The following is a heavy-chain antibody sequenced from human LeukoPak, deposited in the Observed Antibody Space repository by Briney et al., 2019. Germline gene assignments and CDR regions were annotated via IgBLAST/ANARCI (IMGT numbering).Heavy chain of an antibody. D-gene: IGHD5-24*01. Sequence: GTSLRLSCAASGFTFSSHGMHWVRQAPGKGLEWVAVVRYDGSDKYYADSVKGRFTISRDNSKNTLYLQMNSLRAEDTALCYCAKTGGRDGYGFDSWGQGTLVTVSP. CDR2: VRYDGSDK. V-gene: IGHV3-33*06. J-gene: IGHJ4*02. CDR1: GFTFSSHG. CDR3: AKTGGRDGYGFDS.